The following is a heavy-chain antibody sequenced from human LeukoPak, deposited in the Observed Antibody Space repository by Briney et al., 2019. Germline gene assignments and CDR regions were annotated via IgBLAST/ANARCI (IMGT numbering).Heavy chain of an antibody. CDR2: ISYDGSFQ. CDR3: ARERYFDY. Sequence: GGSLRLSCSVSGFTFSSHAMHWVRQAPGKGLECVAYISYDGSFQYHADSVKGRFTISRDNSKDILYLQMNSLRAEDTAVYYCARERYFDYWGQGTLVTVSS. V-gene: IGHV3-30-3*01. J-gene: IGHJ4*02. CDR1: GFTFSSHA.